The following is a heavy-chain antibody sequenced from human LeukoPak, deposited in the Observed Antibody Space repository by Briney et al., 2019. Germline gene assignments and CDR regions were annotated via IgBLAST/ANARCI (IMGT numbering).Heavy chain of an antibody. D-gene: IGHD3-3*01. CDR3: ARESGYDFWSGSYNWFDP. V-gene: IGHV4-61*01. J-gene: IGHJ5*02. CDR2: IYYSGST. CDR1: GGSVSSGSYY. Sequence: SETLSLTCTVSGGSVSSGSYYWSWIRQPPGKGLEWIGYIYYSGSTNYNPSLKSRGTISVDTSKNQFSLTLSSVTAADTAVYYCARESGYDFWSGSYNWFDPWGQGTLVTVSS.